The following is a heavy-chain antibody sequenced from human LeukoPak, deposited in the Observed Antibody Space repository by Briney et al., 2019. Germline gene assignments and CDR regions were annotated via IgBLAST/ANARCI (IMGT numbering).Heavy chain of an antibody. V-gene: IGHV1-46*01. Sequence: ASVKVSCKASGYTFTSYYMHWVRQAPGQGLEWMGIINPGGGSTSYAQKFQGRVTMTRDTSTSTVYMELSSLRSEDTAVYYCARELCGSIPGGGYVRPNYYYYGMDVWGQGTTVTVSS. CDR2: INPGGGST. CDR1: GYTFTSYY. J-gene: IGHJ6*02. D-gene: IGHD5-12*01. CDR3: ARELCGSIPGGGYVRPNYYYYGMDV.